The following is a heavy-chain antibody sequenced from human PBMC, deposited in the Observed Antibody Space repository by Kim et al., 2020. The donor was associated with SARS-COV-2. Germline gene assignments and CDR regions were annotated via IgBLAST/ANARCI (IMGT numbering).Heavy chain of an antibody. V-gene: IGHV4-39*01. Sequence: SETLSLTCTVSGGSISSSSYYWGWIRQPPGKGLEWIGSIYYSGSTYYNPSLKSRVTISVDTSKNQFSLKLSSVTAADTAVYYCARLKLRLGCFDYWGQGTLVTVSS. CDR3: ARLKLRLGCFDY. J-gene: IGHJ4*02. CDR1: GGSISSSSYY. CDR2: IYYSGST. D-gene: IGHD3-16*01.